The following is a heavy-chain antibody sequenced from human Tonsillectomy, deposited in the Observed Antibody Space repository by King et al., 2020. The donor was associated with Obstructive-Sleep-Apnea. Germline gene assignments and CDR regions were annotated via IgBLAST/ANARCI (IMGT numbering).Heavy chain of an antibody. CDR2: IRSKSNNYAT. J-gene: IGHJ6*02. V-gene: IGHV3-73*01. D-gene: IGHD6-13*01. CDR1: GFTFSVSA. Sequence: VQLVESGGGLVQPGGSLKLSCAASGFTFSVSAMHWVRQASGKGLEWVGRIRSKSNNYATVYAASVKGRFTISRDDSKNTAYLQMNSLKTEDTAVYYCTSRSEAAATGMDVWGQGTTVIVSS. CDR3: TSRSEAAATGMDV.